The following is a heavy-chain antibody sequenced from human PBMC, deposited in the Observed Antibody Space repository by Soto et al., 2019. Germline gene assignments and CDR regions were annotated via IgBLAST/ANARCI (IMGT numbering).Heavy chain of an antibody. CDR2: IYPGDSDT. Sequence: GESLKISCKGSGYSFTSYWIGWVRXXXXKXXEWMGIIYPGDSDTRYSPSFQGQVTISADKSISTAYLQWSSLKASDTAMYYCARFLYSYAKKGCYYGMDVWGQGTTVTVS. D-gene: IGHD5-18*01. CDR1: GYSFTSYW. CDR3: ARFLYSYAKKGCYYGMDV. V-gene: IGHV5-51*01. J-gene: IGHJ6*02.